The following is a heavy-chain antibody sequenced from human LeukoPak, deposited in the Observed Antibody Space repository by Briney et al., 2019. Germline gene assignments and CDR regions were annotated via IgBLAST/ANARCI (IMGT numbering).Heavy chain of an antibody. CDR3: ARGLPGGFDI. V-gene: IGHV3-13*01. CDR2: IGTAGDT. Sequence: GGSLRLSCAASGLTFSSYDMHWVRQPTGKGLEWVSGIGTAGDTNYAGSVKGRFTISRENDKKSFYLQMNSLRAGDTAVYYCARGLPGGFDIWGQGTVVTVSS. D-gene: IGHD2-8*02. CDR1: GLTFSSYD. J-gene: IGHJ3*02.